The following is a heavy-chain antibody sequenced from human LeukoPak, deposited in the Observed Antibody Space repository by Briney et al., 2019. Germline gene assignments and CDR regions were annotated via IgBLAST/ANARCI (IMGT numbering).Heavy chain of an antibody. CDR1: GFTFSNYA. V-gene: IGHV3-30*18. J-gene: IGHJ6*04. CDR2: ISYDTTIK. D-gene: IGHD3-10*02. CDR3: AELGITMIGGV. Sequence: GGSLGLSCATSGFTFSNYAMHWVRQAPGKGLEWVALISYDTTIKYYADSVKGRFTISRDNSQNTLNLQMNSLRPEDTALYYCAELGITMIGGVWGKGTTVAISS.